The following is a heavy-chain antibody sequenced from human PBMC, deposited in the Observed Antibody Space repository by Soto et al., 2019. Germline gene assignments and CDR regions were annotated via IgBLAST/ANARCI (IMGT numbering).Heavy chain of an antibody. D-gene: IGHD6-13*01. CDR3: ASAPNSSSWPVAIDF. V-gene: IGHV3-66*01. CDR1: GFTVSGNY. J-gene: IGHJ3*01. Sequence: GGSLRLSCAASGFTVSGNYMSWVRQAPGKGLEWASAIYAGGATYYADSVKGRFTISRDNSKNMVHLQMNSLRVEDTATYYCASAPNSSSWPVAIDFWGQGVMVTVSS. CDR2: IYAGGAT.